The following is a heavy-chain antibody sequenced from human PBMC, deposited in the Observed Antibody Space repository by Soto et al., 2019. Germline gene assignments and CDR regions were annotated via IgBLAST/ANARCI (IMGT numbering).Heavy chain of an antibody. CDR1: GWIFTFQY. CDR2: ITPYNGNV. D-gene: IGHD7-27*01. Sequence: QMQLLQSGAEVKKTGSSVKISCKTSGWIFTFQYLHWVRQAPGQGLEWLGWITPYNGNVKYAQHFQDRISLTSDNSLTPLFLELRNLRSEDTGLYYCARSATSGDQHFIDSWGQGTLVTVSS. V-gene: IGHV1-45*02. J-gene: IGHJ4*02. CDR3: ARSATSGDQHFIDS.